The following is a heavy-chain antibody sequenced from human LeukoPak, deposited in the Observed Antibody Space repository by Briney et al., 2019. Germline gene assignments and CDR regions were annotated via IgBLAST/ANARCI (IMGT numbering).Heavy chain of an antibody. J-gene: IGHJ4*02. CDR3: ARGRDIVLMVYAISYFDY. CDR2: INHSGST. V-gene: IGHV4-34*01. D-gene: IGHD2-8*01. Sequence: SETLSLTCTVSGGSISSYYWSGIRQPPGRGLEWIGEINHSGSTNYNPSLKSRVTISVDTSKNQFSLRLSSVTAADTAVYYCARGRDIVLMVYAISYFDYWGQGTLVTVSS. CDR1: GGSISSYY.